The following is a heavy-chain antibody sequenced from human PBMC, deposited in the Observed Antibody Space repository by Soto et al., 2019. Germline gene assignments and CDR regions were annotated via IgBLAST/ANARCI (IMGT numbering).Heavy chain of an antibody. D-gene: IGHD6-19*01. CDR2: ISSNGGST. CDR3: VKGVSSGWYYFDY. J-gene: IGHJ4*02. V-gene: IGHV3-64D*09. CDR1: GFTFSSYA. Sequence: GGSLRLSCSASGFTFSSYAMHWVRQAPGKGLEYVSAISSNGGSTYYADSVKVRFTISRDNFKNTLYLQMSSLRAEDTAVSSCVKGVSSGWYYFDYWGQGTLVTVSS.